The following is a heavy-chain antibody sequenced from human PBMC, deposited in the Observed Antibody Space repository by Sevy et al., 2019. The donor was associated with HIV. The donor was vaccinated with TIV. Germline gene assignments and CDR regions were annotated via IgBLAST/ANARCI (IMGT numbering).Heavy chain of an antibody. V-gene: IGHV4-30-2*01. CDR3: VRDGGTVTTPGYFDY. J-gene: IGHJ4*02. D-gene: IGHD4-17*01. CDR2: IFHTGST. CDR1: GGSISSGAYS. Sequence: LSLTCTVSGGSISSGAYSWNWIRQPPGKGLEWIGYIFHTGSTYYNPSLKSRVTVSVDRSKNQFSLKMTSVTAADTAVYYCVRDGGTVTTPGYFDYWGQGTLVTVSS.